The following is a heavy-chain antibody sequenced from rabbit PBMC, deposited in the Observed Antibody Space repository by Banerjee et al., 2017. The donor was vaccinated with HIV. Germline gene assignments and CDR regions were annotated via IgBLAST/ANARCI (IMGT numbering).Heavy chain of an antibody. CDR3: ARAGYAGYGFAIHFNL. D-gene: IGHD6-1*01. CDR1: GFDFSSYS. V-gene: IGHV1S7*01. Sequence: QLKETGGGLVQPGGSLTLSCKASGFDFSSYSMTWVRQAPGKGLEWIGMIYAGEGSTDYASWVNGRFTISSDNAQNTVDLQMNSLTAADTATYFCARAGYAGYGFAIHFNLWGPGTLVTVS. J-gene: IGHJ4*01. CDR2: IYAGEGST.